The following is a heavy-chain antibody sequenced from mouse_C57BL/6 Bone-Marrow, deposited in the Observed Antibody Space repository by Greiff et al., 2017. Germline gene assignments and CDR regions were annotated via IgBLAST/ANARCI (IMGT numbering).Heavy chain of an antibody. J-gene: IGHJ2*01. CDR2: IDPEDGDT. CDR1: GFNIKDYY. CDR3: ALITTVVAPYYFDY. D-gene: IGHD1-1*01. Sequence: LVESGAELVKPGASVKLSCTASGFNIKDYYMHWVKQRTEQGLEWIGRIDPEDGDTKYAPKFQGKATITADTSSNTAYLQLSSLTSEDTAVYYCALITTVVAPYYFDYWGQGTTLTVSS. V-gene: IGHV14-2*01.